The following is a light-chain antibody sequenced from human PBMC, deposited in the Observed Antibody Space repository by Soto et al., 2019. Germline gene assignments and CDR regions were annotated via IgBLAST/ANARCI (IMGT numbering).Light chain of an antibody. CDR3: QPYNNLYT. J-gene: IGKJ2*01. CDR1: QNINNH. V-gene: IGKV3-15*01. Sequence: IVVTQSPATLSVSPGERATLSCRASQNINNHVAWYQQRPGQAPRLLIYGASTRATGVPARFSGSGSGTEFTLTISSLQSEDFAVYYCQPYNNLYTFGQGTKLDMK. CDR2: GAS.